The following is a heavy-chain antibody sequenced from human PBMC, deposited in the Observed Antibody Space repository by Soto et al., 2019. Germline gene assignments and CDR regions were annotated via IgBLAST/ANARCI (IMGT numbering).Heavy chain of an antibody. J-gene: IGHJ4*02. CDR3: AKDQLDYGDYSNFDY. Sequence: GESLKISCAASGFTFSSYAMSWVRQAPGKGLEWVSAISGSGGSTYYADSVKGRFTISRDNSKNTLYLQMNSLRAEDTAVYYCAKDQLDYGDYSNFDYWGQGTLVTVSS. V-gene: IGHV3-23*01. CDR2: ISGSGGST. CDR1: GFTFSSYA. D-gene: IGHD4-17*01.